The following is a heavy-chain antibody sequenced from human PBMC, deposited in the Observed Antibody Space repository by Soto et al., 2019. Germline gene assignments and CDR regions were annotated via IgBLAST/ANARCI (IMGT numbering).Heavy chain of an antibody. CDR3: ARGIPGHYAFDV. J-gene: IGHJ3*01. CDR2: IKRDGSST. Sequence: EVQLVESGGGLVQPGGSLRLSCAASGFTFSNYWMHWVRQVPGKGLVWVARIKRDGSSTNYADSVKGRFTISRDNAQNTLFVQINSLTAEDTAVYSCARGIPGHYAFDVWGQGTMVTVSS. D-gene: IGHD1-1*01. V-gene: IGHV3-74*01. CDR1: GFTFSNYW.